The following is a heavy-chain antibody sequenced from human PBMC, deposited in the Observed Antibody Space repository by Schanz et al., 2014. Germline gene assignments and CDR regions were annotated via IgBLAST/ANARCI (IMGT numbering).Heavy chain of an antibody. D-gene: IGHD3-10*02. Sequence: EVQLLESGGGLVQPGGSLRLSCAASGFTFSAYYMNWVRQAPGKGLEWVGRTRSRASNYCTEYAASVKGRFTISRDYSKTSLYLQISRMKSEATDIYYCTSVSICPGGHGLDVWGQGTTVTVSS. CDR1: GFTFSAYY. CDR2: TRSRASNYCT. CDR3: TSVSICPGGHGLDV. V-gene: IGHV3-72*01. J-gene: IGHJ6*02.